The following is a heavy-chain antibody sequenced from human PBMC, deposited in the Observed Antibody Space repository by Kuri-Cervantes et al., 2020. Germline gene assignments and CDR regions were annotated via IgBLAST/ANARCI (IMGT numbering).Heavy chain of an antibody. Sequence: ESLKISCAVYGGSFSGYYWSWIRQPPGKGLEWIGEINRSGNTNCNPSLKSRVTISVDTSKNQFSLKLSSVTAADTAVYYCASGGYSYGYGDYWGQGTLVTVSS. D-gene: IGHD5-18*01. V-gene: IGHV4-34*01. CDR1: GGSFSGYY. CDR3: ASGGYSYGYGDY. CDR2: INRSGNT. J-gene: IGHJ4*02.